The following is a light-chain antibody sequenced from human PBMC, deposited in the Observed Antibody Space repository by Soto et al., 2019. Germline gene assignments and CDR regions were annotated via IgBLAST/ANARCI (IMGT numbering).Light chain of an antibody. CDR3: CSYTTTSTFV. CDR1: SSDVGGYDY. Sequence: QSVLTQPASVSGSPGQSITISGTGTSSDVGGYDYVAWYQQHPGKVPKLMIFEVFRRPSGISNRFSGSKSGNTASLTISGLQAEYEADYYCCSYTTTSTFVFGGGTQLTV. V-gene: IGLV2-14*01. CDR2: EVF. J-gene: IGLJ2*01.